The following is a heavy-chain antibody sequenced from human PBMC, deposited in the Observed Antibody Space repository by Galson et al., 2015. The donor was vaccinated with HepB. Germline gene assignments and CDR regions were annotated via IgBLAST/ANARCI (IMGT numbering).Heavy chain of an antibody. Sequence: SLRLSCAASGFTFSSYSMNWVRQAPGKGLEWVSYISSSSSTIYYADSVKGRFTISRDNAKNSLYLQMNSLRAEDTAVYYCAREGGYYYDSSGYGEYFQHWGQGTLVTVSS. CDR2: ISSSSSTI. CDR3: AREGGYYYDSSGYGEYFQH. D-gene: IGHD3-22*01. J-gene: IGHJ1*01. V-gene: IGHV3-48*04. CDR1: GFTFSSYS.